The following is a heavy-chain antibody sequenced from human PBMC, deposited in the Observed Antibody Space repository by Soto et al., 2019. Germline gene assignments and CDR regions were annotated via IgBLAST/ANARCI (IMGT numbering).Heavy chain of an antibody. CDR3: ARRGYCSGGSCYLAPVDY. CDR2: IYSGGST. J-gene: IGHJ4*02. D-gene: IGHD2-15*01. V-gene: IGHV3-66*04. CDR1: GFTVRSNY. Sequence: GGSLRLSCAASGFTVRSNYMIWVGQAPGKGLVWVSVIYSGGSTYYADSVKGRFTISRDNSKNTLYLQMNSLRAEDTAVYYCARRGYCSGGSCYLAPVDYWAQGTLVNV.